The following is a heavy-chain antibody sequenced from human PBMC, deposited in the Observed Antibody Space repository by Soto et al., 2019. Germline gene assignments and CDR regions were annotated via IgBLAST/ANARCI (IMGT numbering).Heavy chain of an antibody. CDR3: ASGWMAAFDT. CDR2: IYYSGST. CDR1: GDSIKTHY. Sequence: ASETLSLTCNVTGDSIKTHYWSWIRQPPGKGLEWIGYIYYSGSTLYNPSLKRRVTISVDTAKNQFSLRLNSLTAADTAVYYCASGWMAAFDTWGQGTLVTVSS. D-gene: IGHD2-2*03. V-gene: IGHV4-59*11. J-gene: IGHJ5*02.